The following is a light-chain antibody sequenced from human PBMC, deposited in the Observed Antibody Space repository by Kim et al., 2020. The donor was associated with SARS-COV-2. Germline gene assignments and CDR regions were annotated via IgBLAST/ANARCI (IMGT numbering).Light chain of an antibody. V-gene: IGKV1-33*01. Sequence: SVGDRVTIACQASEDFSNYLNWYQQKLGKAPKLLIHDASTLESGVPSRFSGSGSVTDFNLTINNLQPEDFGTYYCQQYTSLLSLTFGGGTKVDIK. CDR1: EDFSNY. CDR3: QQYTSLLSLT. J-gene: IGKJ4*01. CDR2: DAS.